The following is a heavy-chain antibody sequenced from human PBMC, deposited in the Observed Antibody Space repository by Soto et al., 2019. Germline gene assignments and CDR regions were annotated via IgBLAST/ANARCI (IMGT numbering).Heavy chain of an antibody. CDR2: FDPEDGET. Sequence: ASVKVSCKVSGYTLTEVSMHWVRQAPGKGLEWMGGFDPEDGETIYAQKFQGRVTMTEDTSTDTAYMELSSLRSEDTAVYYCATGDYGDYGAHRAFDFWRQGTMVSGSS. J-gene: IGHJ3*01. V-gene: IGHV1-24*01. D-gene: IGHD4-17*01. CDR1: GYTLTEVS. CDR3: ATGDYGDYGAHRAFDF.